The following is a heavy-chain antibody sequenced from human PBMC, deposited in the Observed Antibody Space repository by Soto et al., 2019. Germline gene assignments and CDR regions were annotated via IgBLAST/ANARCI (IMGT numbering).Heavy chain of an antibody. CDR2: ITSSGGGT. CDR3: AKRICGTHCYHFDY. Sequence: SGGSLRLSCAASGFSFSSNVMSWVRQAPGKGLEWVSTITSSGGGTYYADSVKGRFTISRDNSKNTLYLQMNSLRAEDTAVYYCAKRICGTHCYHFDYWGQGTLVTVSS. CDR1: GFSFSSNV. J-gene: IGHJ4*02. D-gene: IGHD2-2*01. V-gene: IGHV3-23*01.